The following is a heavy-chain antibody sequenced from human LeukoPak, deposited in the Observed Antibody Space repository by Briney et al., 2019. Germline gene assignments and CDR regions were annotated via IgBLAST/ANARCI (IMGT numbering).Heavy chain of an antibody. CDR3: ARDAILGAPTYYFDY. V-gene: IGHV3-64*01. CDR2: ISSNGGST. D-gene: IGHD2/OR15-2a*01. Sequence: GGSLRLSCAASGFTFSSYAMHWVRQAPGKGLEYASAISSNGGSTYYVNSVKGRFTISRDNSKNTLYLQMGSLRAEDMAVYFCARDAILGAPTYYFDYWGQGTLVTVSS. J-gene: IGHJ4*02. CDR1: GFTFSSYA.